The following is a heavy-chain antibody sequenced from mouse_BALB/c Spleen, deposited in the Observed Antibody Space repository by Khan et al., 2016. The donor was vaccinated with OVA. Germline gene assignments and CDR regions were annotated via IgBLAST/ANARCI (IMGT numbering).Heavy chain of an antibody. D-gene: IGHD3-1*01. V-gene: IGHV1-9*01. CDR2: ILPGSGST. J-gene: IGHJ2*01. CDR3: ARAARASYCDY. CDR1: GYTFSSYW. Sequence: VKLVESGAELMKPGASVKISCKATGYTFSSYWIEWVKQRPGHGLEWIGEILPGSGSTNYNEKFKGKATFTADTSSNTAYMQLSSLTSEDSAVYYCARAARASYCDYWGEGTTLAVAS.